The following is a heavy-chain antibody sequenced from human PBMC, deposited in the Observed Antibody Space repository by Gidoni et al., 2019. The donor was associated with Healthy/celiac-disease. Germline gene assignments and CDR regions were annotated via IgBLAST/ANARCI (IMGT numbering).Heavy chain of an antibody. CDR2: ISGSGGST. CDR1: GFTFSSYA. D-gene: IGHD5-12*01. CDR3: PIAVDHYYYGMDV. Sequence: EVQLLESGGGLVQPGGSLRLSCAASGFTFSSYAMSWVRQAPGKGLEWVSAISGSGGSTYYADSVKGRFTISRDNSKNTLYLQMNSLRAEDTAVYYCPIAVDHYYYGMDVWGQGTTVTVSS. J-gene: IGHJ6*02. V-gene: IGHV3-23*01.